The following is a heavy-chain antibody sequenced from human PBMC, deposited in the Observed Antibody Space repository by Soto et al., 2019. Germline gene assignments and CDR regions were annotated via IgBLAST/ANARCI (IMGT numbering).Heavy chain of an antibody. CDR1: GGSISSGDYY. Sequence: SETLSLTCTVSGGSISSGDYYWSWIRQPPGKGLEWIGYIYHSGSTYYNPSLKSRVTISVDTSKNQFSLKLSSVTAADTAVYYCARITVTHDVDYWGQGTLVTVSS. D-gene: IGHD4-17*01. CDR2: IYHSGST. J-gene: IGHJ4*02. CDR3: ARITVTHDVDY. V-gene: IGHV4-30-4*01.